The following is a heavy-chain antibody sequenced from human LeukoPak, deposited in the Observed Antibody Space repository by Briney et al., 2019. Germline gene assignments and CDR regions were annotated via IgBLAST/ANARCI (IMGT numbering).Heavy chain of an antibody. CDR1: GFTFSSYA. V-gene: IGHV3-23*01. D-gene: IGHD3-16*01. Sequence: GGSLRLSCAASGFTFSSYAMSWVRQAPGKGLEWVSAISGSGGSTYYADSVKGRFTISRDNSKNTLYLQMNSLRAEDTAVYYCAKDLYDYVWGSYSGGFDYWGQGTLVTVSS. CDR2: ISGSGGST. J-gene: IGHJ4*02. CDR3: AKDLYDYVWGSYSGGFDY.